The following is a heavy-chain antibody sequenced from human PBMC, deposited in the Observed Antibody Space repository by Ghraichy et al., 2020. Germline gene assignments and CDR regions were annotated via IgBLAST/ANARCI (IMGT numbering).Heavy chain of an antibody. CDR1: GGSISSYY. Sequence: SETLSLTCTVSGGSISSYYWSWIRQPPGKGLEWIGYIYYSGSTNYNPSLKSRVTISVDTSKNQFSLKLSSVTAADTAVYYCARAVVAVAGIKVRLPYYYGMDVWGQGTTVTVSS. J-gene: IGHJ6*02. V-gene: IGHV4-59*01. D-gene: IGHD6-19*01. CDR3: ARAVVAVAGIKVRLPYYYGMDV. CDR2: IYYSGST.